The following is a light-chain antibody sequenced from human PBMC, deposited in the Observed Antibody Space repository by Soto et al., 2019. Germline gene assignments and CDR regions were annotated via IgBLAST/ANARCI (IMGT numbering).Light chain of an antibody. J-gene: IGKJ2*01. Sequence: EIVLTQSPGTLSLSPGERATLSCRASKSVSSSYLAWYPQKPGKAPRLLIYGASSRATGIRDRFSGSGSGTVFTLTISRLEPEDFAVYYCQQYGSSPYTFGQGTKLEIK. V-gene: IGKV3-20*01. CDR1: KSVSSSY. CDR2: GAS. CDR3: QQYGSSPYT.